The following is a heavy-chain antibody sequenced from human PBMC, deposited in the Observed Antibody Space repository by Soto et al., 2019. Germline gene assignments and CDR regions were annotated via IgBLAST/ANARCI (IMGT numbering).Heavy chain of an antibody. CDR3: ASPAHFAEYYYGMDV. Sequence: QVQLVQSGAEVKNPGSSVTVSCKASGGTFSSYAISWVRQAPGQGLEWMGGIIPIFGTANYAQKFQGRVTITADESTSTAYMERSSLRSEDTSVYYCASPAHFAEYYYGMDVWGQGTTVTVSS. CDR1: GGTFSSYA. J-gene: IGHJ6*02. CDR2: IIPIFGTA. D-gene: IGHD2-15*01. V-gene: IGHV1-69*01.